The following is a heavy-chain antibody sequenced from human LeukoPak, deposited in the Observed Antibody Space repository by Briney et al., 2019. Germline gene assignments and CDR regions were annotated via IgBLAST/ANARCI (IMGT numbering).Heavy chain of an antibody. V-gene: IGHV3-15*01. D-gene: IGHD3-22*01. CDR1: VFTFRNAG. J-gene: IGHJ4*02. CDR3: TTPQYYDSSGYYWFDY. CDR2: IKSKTDVGAT. Sequence: GGSLRLSCAASVFTFRNAGMSCVRQAPGKGLEWVGRIKSKTDVGATAYAAHVKGRFTISRDDSKNTLYLQMNSLKTEDTAVYYCTTPQYYDSSGYYWFDYWGQGTLVTVSS.